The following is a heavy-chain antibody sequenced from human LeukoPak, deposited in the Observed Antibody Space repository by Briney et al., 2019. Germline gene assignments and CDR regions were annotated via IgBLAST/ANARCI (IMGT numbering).Heavy chain of an antibody. Sequence: SETLSLTCTVSGGSISSYYWSWIRQPAGKGLEWIGRVFTSGIISGNTNYNPSLKSRVTMSVDTSNNQFSLKLRSVTAADTAVYYCARDYYHGDYGIFDYWGQGTLVTVSS. D-gene: IGHD3-9*01. V-gene: IGHV4-4*07. CDR1: GGSISSYY. CDR3: ARDYYHGDYGIFDY. J-gene: IGHJ4*02. CDR2: VFTSGIISGNT.